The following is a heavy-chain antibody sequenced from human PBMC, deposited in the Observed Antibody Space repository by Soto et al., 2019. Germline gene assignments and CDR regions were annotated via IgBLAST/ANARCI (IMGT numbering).Heavy chain of an antibody. CDR3: ATDRLTLLGVVIIDDYHGMDV. CDR1: GFTFSRYG. V-gene: IGHV3-30*03. CDR2: ISYDGSNK. Sequence: GWSLRLSCAASGFTFSRYGLDWVRQAPGKGLEWVAVISYDGSNKYYADSVKGRFTIHRHNSKNTPYLQMNSLRAENTAVYYCATDRLTLLGVVIIDDYHGMDVWAQGTTVSVSS. D-gene: IGHD3-3*01. J-gene: IGHJ6*02.